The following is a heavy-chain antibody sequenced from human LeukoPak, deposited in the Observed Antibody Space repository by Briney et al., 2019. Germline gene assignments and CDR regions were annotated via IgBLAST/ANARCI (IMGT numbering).Heavy chain of an antibody. J-gene: IGHJ6*02. CDR3: AKDPYCSGGSCYWGYYYYGMDV. V-gene: IGHV3-43*02. CDR2: ISGDGGST. Sequence: PGGSLRLSCAASGFTFSSYGMHWVRQAPGKGLEWVSLISGDGGSTYYADSVKGRFTISRDNSKNSLYLQMNSLRTEDTALYYCAKDPYCSGGSCYWGYYYYGMDVWGQGTTVTVSS. D-gene: IGHD2-15*01. CDR1: GFTFSSYG.